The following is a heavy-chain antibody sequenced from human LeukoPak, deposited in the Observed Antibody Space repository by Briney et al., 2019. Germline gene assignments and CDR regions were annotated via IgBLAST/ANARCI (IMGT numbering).Heavy chain of an antibody. V-gene: IGHV4-30-2*06. CDR3: VRLHKTRGEATGWYYFDT. CDR1: GGSISRGGYS. J-gene: IGHJ4*02. CDR2: IYHTGIT. Sequence: SQTLSLTCGVSGGSISRGGYSWSWIRQSPRKGLEWIGYIYHTGITHYNPSLKSRLTISMDKSTNKFSLNLTSVSAADTAVYYCVRLHKTRGEATGWYYFDTWGPGTQVTVSS. D-gene: IGHD6-19*01.